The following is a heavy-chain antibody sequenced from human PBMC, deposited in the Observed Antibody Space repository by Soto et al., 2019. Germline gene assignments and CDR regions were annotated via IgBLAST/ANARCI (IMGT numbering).Heavy chain of an antibody. CDR1: GGSFSGYY. D-gene: IGHD3-10*01. V-gene: IGHV4-34*01. J-gene: IGHJ4*02. CDR3: ARHNYGSGSTYFAY. CDR2: INHSGST. Sequence: PSETLSLTCAVYGGSFSGYYWSWIRQPPGKGLEWIGEINHSGSTNYNPSLKSRVTISVDTSKNQFSLKLSSVTAADTAVYYCARHNYGSGSTYFAYWGQGTLVTVSS.